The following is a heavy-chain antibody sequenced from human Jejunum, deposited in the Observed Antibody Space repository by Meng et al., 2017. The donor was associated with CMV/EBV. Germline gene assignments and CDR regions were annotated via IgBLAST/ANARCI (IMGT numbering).Heavy chain of an antibody. Sequence: YWMHWVRQAPGKGLVWVARIDSDESNTSDESKTRYADSEKGRFTISRDKAKNTLYLQMNSLRDDDTAVYYCARSTSSQTDYWGWGQGTLVTVSS. V-gene: IGHV3-74*01. J-gene: IGHJ4*02. CDR1: YW. CDR2: IDSDESNT. CDR3: ARSTSSQTDYWG. D-gene: IGHD6-6*01.